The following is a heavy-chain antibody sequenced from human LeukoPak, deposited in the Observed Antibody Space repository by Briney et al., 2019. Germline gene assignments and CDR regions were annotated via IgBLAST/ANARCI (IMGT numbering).Heavy chain of an antibody. CDR3: VRDLNTGMDV. CDR1: GFTFSDYY. D-gene: IGHD2/OR15-2a*01. Sequence: PGGSLRLSCAASGFTFSDYYINWIRQAPGKGLEWLSYISGNGRFIEYADSVKGRFTISRDNAQNLLYLQMNSLRAEDTAIYYCVRDLNTGMDVWGRGTTVTVSS. J-gene: IGHJ6*02. V-gene: IGHV3-11*01. CDR2: ISGNGRFI.